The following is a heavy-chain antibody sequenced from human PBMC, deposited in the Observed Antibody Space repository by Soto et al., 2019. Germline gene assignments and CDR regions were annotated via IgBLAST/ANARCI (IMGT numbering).Heavy chain of an antibody. V-gene: IGHV6-1*01. D-gene: IGHD2-15*01. J-gene: IGHJ5*02. Sequence: SQTLSLTCAISGDSVSSNSVARNWVRQSPSRGLEWLGRTYYRSKWYNDYAVSVKSRITINPDTSKNQFSLQLNSVTPEDTAVYHCARGSGGSCPRRFDPWGQGTLVTVSS. CDR1: GDSVSSNSVA. CDR3: ARGSGGSCPRRFDP. CDR2: TYYRSKWYN.